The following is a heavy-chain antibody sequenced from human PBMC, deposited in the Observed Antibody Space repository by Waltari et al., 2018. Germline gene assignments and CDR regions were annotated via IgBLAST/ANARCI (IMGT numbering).Heavy chain of an antibody. Sequence: QVPLQQWGAGLLKPSETLSLTCAVYGGSFSGYYWSWIRQPPGKGLEWIGEINHSGRTNYNPSLKSRVTISVDTSKNQFSLKLSSVTAADTAVYYCASAREYDFWSGYYYDYWGQGTLVTVSS. V-gene: IGHV4-34*01. CDR3: ASAREYDFWSGYYYDY. J-gene: IGHJ4*02. CDR1: GGSFSGYY. D-gene: IGHD3-3*01. CDR2: INHSGRT.